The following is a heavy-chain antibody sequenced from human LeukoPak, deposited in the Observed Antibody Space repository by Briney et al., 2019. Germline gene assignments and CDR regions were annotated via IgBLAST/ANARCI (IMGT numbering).Heavy chain of an antibody. Sequence: GGSLTLSCTASGFTFSSYDMSWVRQAPGKGLEWVSSISGSDDSTYYADSVKGRFTMSSDNSKHTLYLQMNSLRAEDTAVYYCAKDTCSGGSCYYTTDYWGQGTLVTVSS. CDR1: GFTFSSYD. J-gene: IGHJ4*02. CDR2: ISGSDDST. D-gene: IGHD2-15*01. CDR3: AKDTCSGGSCYYTTDY. V-gene: IGHV3-23*01.